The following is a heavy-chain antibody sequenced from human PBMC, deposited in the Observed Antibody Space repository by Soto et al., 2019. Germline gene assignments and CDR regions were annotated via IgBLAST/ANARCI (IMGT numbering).Heavy chain of an antibody. V-gene: IGHV4-59*01. CDR2: IYYSGST. J-gene: IGHJ4*02. D-gene: IGHD3-16*02. CDR3: ARVLMITFGGVIGARYYFDY. Sequence: SETLSLTCTVSGGSISSYYWSWIRQPPGKGLEWIGYIYYSGSTNYNPSLKSRVTISVDTSKNQFSLKLSSVTAADTAVYYCARVLMITFGGVIGARYYFDYWGQGTLVTVSS. CDR1: GGSISSYY.